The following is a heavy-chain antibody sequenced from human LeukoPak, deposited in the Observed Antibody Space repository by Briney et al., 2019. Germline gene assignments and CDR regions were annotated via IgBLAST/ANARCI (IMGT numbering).Heavy chain of an antibody. CDR3: ARPGVTGGPASDY. J-gene: IGHJ4*02. D-gene: IGHD3-10*01. CDR2: INTNTGNP. V-gene: IGHV7-4-1*02. Sequence: ASVKVSCKASGYTFTGYYMHWVRLAPGQGLEWMGWINTNTGNPTYAQGFTGRFVFSLDTSVSTAYLQISSLKAEDTAVYFCARPGVTGGPASDYWGQGTVVTVSS. CDR1: GYTFTGYY.